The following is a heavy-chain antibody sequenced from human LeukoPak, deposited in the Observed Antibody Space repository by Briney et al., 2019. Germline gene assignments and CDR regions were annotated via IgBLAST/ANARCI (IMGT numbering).Heavy chain of an antibody. CDR3: ARVGSLSGYDSSISVTYYYYGMDV. J-gene: IGHJ6*02. CDR1: GGSISSYY. V-gene: IGHV4-59*01. D-gene: IGHD5-12*01. CDR2: IYYSGST. Sequence: PSETLSLTCTVSGGSISSYYWSWIRQPPGKGLEWIGYIYYSGSTNYNPSLKSRVTISVDTSKNQFSLKLSSVTAADTAVYYCARVGSLSGYDSSISVTYYYYGMDVWGQGTTVTVS.